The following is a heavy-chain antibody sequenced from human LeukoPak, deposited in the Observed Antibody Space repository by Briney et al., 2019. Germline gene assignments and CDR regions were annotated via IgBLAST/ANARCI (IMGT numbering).Heavy chain of an antibody. CDR3: ARDQYTSAWKYYFDS. CDR2: IKQDGSEK. J-gene: IGHJ4*02. Sequence: GGSLRLSCAASGFTFSNFWMNWFRQAPGKGLEWVANIKQDGSEKHYVDSVKGRFTISRDNAKNSLFLQMNSLRVEDTAVYYCARDQYTSAWKYYFDSWGQGTLVTVSS. CDR1: GFTFSNFW. V-gene: IGHV3-7*01. D-gene: IGHD6-19*01.